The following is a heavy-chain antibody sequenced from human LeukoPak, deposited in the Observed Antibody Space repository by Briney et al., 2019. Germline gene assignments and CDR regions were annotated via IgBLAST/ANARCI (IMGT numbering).Heavy chain of an antibody. Sequence: GGSLRLSCAASGFTFSSYSMNWVRQAPGKGLEWVSSISSSSSYIYYADSVKGRFTISRDNAKNSLYLQMNSLRAEDTAVYYCAREKAGTYDYGDPRGAFDIWGQGTMVTVSS. CDR2: ISSSSSYI. V-gene: IGHV3-21*01. CDR3: AREKAGTYDYGDPRGAFDI. CDR1: GFTFSSYS. J-gene: IGHJ3*02. D-gene: IGHD4-17*01.